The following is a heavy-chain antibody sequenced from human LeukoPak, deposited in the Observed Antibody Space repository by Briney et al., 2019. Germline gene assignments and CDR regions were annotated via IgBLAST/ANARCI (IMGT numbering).Heavy chain of an antibody. CDR2: IIPIFGTA. J-gene: IGHJ3*02. D-gene: IGHD2-15*01. CDR1: GGTFSSYA. CDR3: ARDGKDIVVVVAAIGNAFDI. V-gene: IGHV1-69*05. Sequence: ASVKVSCKASGGTFSSYAISWVRQAPGQGLEWMGGIIPIFGTANYAQRFQGRVTITTDESTSTAYMELRSLRSDDTAVYYCARDGKDIVVVVAAIGNAFDIWGQGTMVTVSS.